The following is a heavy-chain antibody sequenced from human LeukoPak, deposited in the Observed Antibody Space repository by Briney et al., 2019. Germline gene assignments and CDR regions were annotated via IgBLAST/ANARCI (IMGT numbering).Heavy chain of an antibody. CDR3: ARGGDSGYEKDFNDWFDP. Sequence: PGGSLRLSCAASGFTFSSYSMNWVRQAPGKGLEWVSSISSSSSYIYYADSVKGRFTISRDNAKNSLYLQMNSLRAEDTAVYYCARGGDSGYEKDFNDWFDPWGQGTLVTVSS. V-gene: IGHV3-21*01. J-gene: IGHJ5*02. CDR1: GFTFSSYS. D-gene: IGHD5-12*01. CDR2: ISSSSSYI.